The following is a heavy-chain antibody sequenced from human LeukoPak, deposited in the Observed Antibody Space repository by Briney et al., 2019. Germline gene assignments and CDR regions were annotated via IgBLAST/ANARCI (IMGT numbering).Heavy chain of an antibody. CDR1: GFALSTYW. D-gene: IGHD1-20*01. CDR2: MNQDGSQN. Sequence: GGSLRLSCAASGFALSTYWMSWVRQAPGKGLEWVANMNQDGSQNYYVDSVKGRFTISRDNAKNTLYLQMNSLRAEDTAVYYCARVSITVDYWGQGTLVTVSS. V-gene: IGHV3-7*01. J-gene: IGHJ4*02. CDR3: ARVSITVDY.